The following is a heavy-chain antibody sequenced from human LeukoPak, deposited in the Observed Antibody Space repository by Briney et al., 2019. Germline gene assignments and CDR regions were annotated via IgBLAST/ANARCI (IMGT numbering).Heavy chain of an antibody. D-gene: IGHD6-25*01. CDR3: TTDPCSIAPAACESDY. J-gene: IGHJ4*02. V-gene: IGHV3-15*01. CDR1: GFTVVNAW. CDR2: IISKTDGGPT. Sequence: GRSLSLSRAGDGFTVVNAWMTCARQTQRMWLGSVGRIISKTDGGPTDYAAPLKGRITNSRDASKNTLYLQMNRLTTEDTAVYYCTTDPCSIAPAACESDYWGQGTLVTDSS.